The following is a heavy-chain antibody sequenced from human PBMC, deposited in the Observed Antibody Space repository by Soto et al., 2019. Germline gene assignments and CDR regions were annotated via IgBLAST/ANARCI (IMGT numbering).Heavy chain of an antibody. V-gene: IGHV1-8*01. CDR2: MNPNSGNT. CDR1: GYTFTSYD. Sequence: GASVKVSCKASGYTFTSYDINCVRQATGQGLEWMGWMNPNSGNTGYAQKFQGRVTMTSNTSISTAYMELSSLRSEDTAVYYCARESSCSSTSCYSNWFDPWGQGTLVTVSS. J-gene: IGHJ5*02. D-gene: IGHD2-2*01. CDR3: ARESSCSSTSCYSNWFDP.